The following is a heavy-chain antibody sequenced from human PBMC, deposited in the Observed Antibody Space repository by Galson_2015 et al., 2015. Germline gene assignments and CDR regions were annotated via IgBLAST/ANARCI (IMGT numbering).Heavy chain of an antibody. Sequence: SVKVSCKASGYTFNSYDINWVRQATGQGLEWMGWMNPNSVNTGYAQKFQGRITMTRDTSISTAYMELTSLTSEDTAVYYCARVRIGYYASRTPRYYYYFGMDVWGQGTTVTVSS. J-gene: IGHJ6*02. CDR1: GYTFNSYD. CDR3: ARVRIGYYASRTPRYYYYFGMDV. CDR2: MNPNSVNT. V-gene: IGHV1-8*01. D-gene: IGHD3-10*01.